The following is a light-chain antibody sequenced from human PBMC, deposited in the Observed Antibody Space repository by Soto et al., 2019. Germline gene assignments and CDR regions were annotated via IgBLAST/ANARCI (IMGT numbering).Light chain of an antibody. V-gene: IGKV3-20*01. CDR1: QSVSNSY. J-gene: IGKJ1*01. CDR3: QQYGSSPRT. Sequence: ELVLTQSPGTLSLSPGERATLSCRASQSVSNSYLAWYQPKPGQAPRLLIYGASSRATAIPDRFSGSGSGTDFTLTIIRLEPEDFAVYYCQQYGSSPRTFGQGTKVEIK. CDR2: GAS.